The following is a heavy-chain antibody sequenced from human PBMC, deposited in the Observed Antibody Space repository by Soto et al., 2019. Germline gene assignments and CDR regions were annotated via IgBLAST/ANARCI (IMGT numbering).Heavy chain of an antibody. Sequence: SETLSLTCSVSGASVSSGSHYWSWIRQPPGKGLEWVGYIYYTGNNFYNPALKSRVAMSVDPSTNQFSLKLASVTDADTAVYFCAREPKQNYDSSPWNGGFDSWGPGTLVTVSS. CDR2: IYYTGNN. CDR3: AREPKQNYDSSPWNGGFDS. V-gene: IGHV4-30-4*01. D-gene: IGHD3-22*01. CDR1: GASVSSGSHY. J-gene: IGHJ4*02.